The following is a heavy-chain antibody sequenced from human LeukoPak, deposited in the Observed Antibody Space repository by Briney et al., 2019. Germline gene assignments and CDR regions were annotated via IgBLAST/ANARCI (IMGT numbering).Heavy chain of an antibody. CDR1: GFTFSSYG. D-gene: IGHD5-12*01. CDR3: ARDLGGYDFLIRFDP. V-gene: IGHV3-23*01. Sequence: GGTLRLSCAASGFTFSSYGMSWVRQAPGKGLEWVSGISGSGGRIYYVDSVKGRFTISRDNSKNTLYLQMNSLRAEDTAVYYCARDLGGYDFLIRFDPWGQGTLVTVSS. J-gene: IGHJ5*02. CDR2: ISGSGGRI.